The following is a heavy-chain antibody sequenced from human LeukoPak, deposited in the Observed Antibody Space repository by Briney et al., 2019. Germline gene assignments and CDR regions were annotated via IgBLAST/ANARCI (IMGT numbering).Heavy chain of an antibody. Sequence: GGSLRLSCAASGFTFSSYSMNWVRQAPGKGLEWVSSISSSSSYIYYADSVKGRFTISRDNAKNSPYLQMNSLRAEDTAVYYCARAEGLAARDYWGQGTLVTVSS. V-gene: IGHV3-21*01. CDR2: ISSSSSYI. D-gene: IGHD6-6*01. J-gene: IGHJ4*02. CDR1: GFTFSSYS. CDR3: ARAEGLAARDY.